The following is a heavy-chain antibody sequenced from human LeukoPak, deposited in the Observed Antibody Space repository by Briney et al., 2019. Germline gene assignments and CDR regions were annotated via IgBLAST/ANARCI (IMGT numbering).Heavy chain of an antibody. CDR1: GGSIRNSY. D-gene: IGHD5-18*01. CDR3: GRDRYIYGSEDRFDY. V-gene: IGHV4-59*01. Sequence: PSETLSLTCTVSGGSIRNSYWSWIRQPPGKGLEWIGYIFYNGDTNYNPSLKGRVTMSVDTSKNQFSLKLNSVTAADTAVYYCGRDRYIYGSEDRFDYWGQGTLVTVSS. CDR2: IFYNGDT. J-gene: IGHJ4*02.